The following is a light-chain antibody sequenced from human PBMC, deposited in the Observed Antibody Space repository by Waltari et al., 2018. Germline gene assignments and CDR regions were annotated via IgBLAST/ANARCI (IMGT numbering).Light chain of an antibody. J-gene: IGKJ4*01. CDR1: QSVSNNF. CDR3: QQYDSIVLT. Sequence: EIVLTQSPGTLSLSPGERATLSCRASQSVSNNFLNWYQQKPVQAPRLLIYGAASRATGIPDRLSGSGSGTDFTLTISRLEPEDFAVYYCQQYDSIVLTFGGGTKVEI. CDR2: GAA. V-gene: IGKV3-20*01.